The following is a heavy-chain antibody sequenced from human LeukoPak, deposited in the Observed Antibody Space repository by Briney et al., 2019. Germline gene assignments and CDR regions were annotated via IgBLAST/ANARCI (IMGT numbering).Heavy chain of an antibody. CDR3: ANLGNWNDVRDY. Sequence: ASVKVSCKASGYTFTNYDINWVRQATGQGPEWMGWMNPKSGNTGYAQKFQGRVTMTRNTSISTAYMELSSLRSDDTAVYYCANLGNWNDVRDYWGQGTLVTVSS. J-gene: IGHJ4*02. V-gene: IGHV1-8*01. CDR2: MNPKSGNT. CDR1: GYTFTNYD. D-gene: IGHD1-20*01.